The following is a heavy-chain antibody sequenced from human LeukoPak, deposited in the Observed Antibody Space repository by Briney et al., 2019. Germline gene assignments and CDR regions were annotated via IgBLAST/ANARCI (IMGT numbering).Heavy chain of an antibody. Sequence: GASVKVSCKASGGTFSSYAISWVRQAPGQGLEWMGRIIPILGIANYAQKFQGRVTITADKSTSTAYMELSSLRSEDTAVYYCAGESPVVTLPHNYYGMDVWGQGTTVTVSS. J-gene: IGHJ6*02. D-gene: IGHD2-21*02. CDR3: AGESPVVTLPHNYYGMDV. V-gene: IGHV1-69*04. CDR2: IIPILGIA. CDR1: GGTFSSYA.